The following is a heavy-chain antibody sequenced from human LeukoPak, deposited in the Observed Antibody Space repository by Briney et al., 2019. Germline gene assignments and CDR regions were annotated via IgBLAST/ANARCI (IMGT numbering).Heavy chain of an antibody. CDR3: ASSYVFSSNYFDY. Sequence: SQTLSLTCTVSGGSISSGSYYWSWIRQPAGKGLEWIGRIYTSGSTNYNPSLKSRVTISVDTSKNQFSLKLSSVTAADTAVYYCASSYVFSSNYFDYWGQGTLVTVSS. J-gene: IGHJ4*02. V-gene: IGHV4-61*02. CDR2: IYTSGST. D-gene: IGHD3-16*01. CDR1: GGSISSGSYY.